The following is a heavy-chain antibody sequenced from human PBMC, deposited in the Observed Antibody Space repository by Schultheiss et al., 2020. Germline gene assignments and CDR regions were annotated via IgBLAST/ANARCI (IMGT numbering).Heavy chain of an antibody. D-gene: IGHD5-18*01. J-gene: IGHJ4*02. CDR2: IIPIFGTA. V-gene: IGHV1-69*05. CDR1: GGTFSSYA. CDR3: AKGRTTAMITAFDH. Sequence: SVKVSCKASGGTFSSYAISWVRQAPGQGLEWMGGIIPIFGTANYAQKFQGRVTMTRDTSISTAYMELSRLRFDDTAVYYCAKGRTTAMITAFDHWGQGTRVTVSS.